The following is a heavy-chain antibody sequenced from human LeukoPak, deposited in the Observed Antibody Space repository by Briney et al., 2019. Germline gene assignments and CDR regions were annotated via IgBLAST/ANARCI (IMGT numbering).Heavy chain of an antibody. CDR1: GYTSTSYG. CDR3: ARVGDYGDYENDAFDI. CDR2: ISAYNGNT. Sequence: GASVKVSCKASGYTSTSYGISWVRQAPGQGLEWMGWISAYNGNTNYAQKLQGRVAMTTDASTSTAYMELRSLRSDDTAVYYCARVGDYGDYENDAFDIWGQGTMVTVSS. V-gene: IGHV1-18*01. D-gene: IGHD4-17*01. J-gene: IGHJ3*02.